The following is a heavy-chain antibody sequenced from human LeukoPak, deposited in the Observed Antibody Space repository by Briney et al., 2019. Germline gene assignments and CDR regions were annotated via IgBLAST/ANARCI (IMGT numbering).Heavy chain of an antibody. J-gene: IGHJ5*02. D-gene: IGHD6-13*01. V-gene: IGHV4-34*01. Sequence: SETLSLTCAVYGGSFSGYYWSWIRQPPGKGLEWIGEINHSGSTNYNPSPKSRVTISVDTSKNQLSLKLSSVTAADTAVYYCARGNRPGYSSSWYGIGRWFDPWGQGTLVTVSS. CDR2: INHSGST. CDR1: GGSFSGYY. CDR3: ARGNRPGYSSSWYGIGRWFDP.